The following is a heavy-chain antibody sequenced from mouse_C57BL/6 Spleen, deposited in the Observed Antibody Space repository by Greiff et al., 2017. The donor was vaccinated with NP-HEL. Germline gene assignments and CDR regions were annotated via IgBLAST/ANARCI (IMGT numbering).Heavy chain of an antibody. CDR1: GFTFTDYY. J-gene: IGHJ3*01. D-gene: IGHD1-1*01. V-gene: IGHV7-3*01. Sequence: EVKVVESGGGLVQPGGSLSLSCAASGFTFTDYYMSWVRQPPGKALEWLGFIRNKANGYTTEYSASVKGRFTISRDNSQSILYLQMNALRAEDSATYYCARYHYGSSPFAYWGQGTLVTVSA. CDR3: ARYHYGSSPFAY. CDR2: IRNKANGYTT.